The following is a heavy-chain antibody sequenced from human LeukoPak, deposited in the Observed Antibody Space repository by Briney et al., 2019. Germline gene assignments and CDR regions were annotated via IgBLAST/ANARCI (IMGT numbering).Heavy chain of an antibody. D-gene: IGHD2-21*02. J-gene: IGHJ6*02. CDR2: IYYTGTT. CDR3: ASGGVVVTAIEGGLYYYGMDV. Sequence: SETLSLTCTVSGGSIWNYYWNWIRQSPGKGLEWIGCIYYTGTTNYNPSLKSRVNISVDRFKNQFSLRLSSVTVADTAVYYCASGGVVVTAIEGGLYYYGMDVWGQGTTVTVSS. CDR1: GGSIWNYY. V-gene: IGHV4-59*01.